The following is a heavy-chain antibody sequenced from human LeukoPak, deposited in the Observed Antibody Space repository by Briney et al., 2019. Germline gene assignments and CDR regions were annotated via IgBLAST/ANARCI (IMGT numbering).Heavy chain of an antibody. D-gene: IGHD4-23*01. CDR2: MYSGGTT. Sequence: GGSLRLSCAASGFTVSSNHMSWVRQAPGKGLKWVSIMYSGGTTYYADSVKGRFTISRDNSKNTLYLQMNTLRAEDTAVYYCARDADYGGSPDAFDVWGRGTIVTVSS. V-gene: IGHV3-53*01. CDR3: ARDADYGGSPDAFDV. CDR1: GFTVSSNH. J-gene: IGHJ3*01.